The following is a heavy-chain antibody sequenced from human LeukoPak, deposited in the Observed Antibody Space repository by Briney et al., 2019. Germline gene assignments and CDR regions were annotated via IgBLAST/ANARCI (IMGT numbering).Heavy chain of an antibody. J-gene: IGHJ3*02. CDR3: ARSQYGSAMWLAFDI. D-gene: IGHD3-10*01. CDR2: ISGSDGRT. CDR1: GFTFSNYA. Sequence: GGSLRLSCAASGFTFSNYAMAWVRQAPGKGLEWVSVISGSDGRTYYADSMKGRFFISRDNSKNTLYLQMNCLSAGDTAVYYCARSQYGSAMWLAFDIWGQGTTVIVSS. V-gene: IGHV3-23*01.